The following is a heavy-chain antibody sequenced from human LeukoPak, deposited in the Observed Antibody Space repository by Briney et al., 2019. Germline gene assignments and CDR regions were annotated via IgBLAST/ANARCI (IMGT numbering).Heavy chain of an antibody. CDR2: ISGSGGST. CDR1: GFTFSSYW. Sequence: PGGSLRLSCAAPGFTFSSYWMHWVRQAPGKGLEGVSAISGSGGSTYYADSVKGRFTISRDNSKNTLYLQMNSLRAEDTAVYYCAKGTSRVVPAANDAFDIWGQGTMVTVSS. D-gene: IGHD2-2*01. J-gene: IGHJ3*02. CDR3: AKGTSRVVPAANDAFDI. V-gene: IGHV3-23*01.